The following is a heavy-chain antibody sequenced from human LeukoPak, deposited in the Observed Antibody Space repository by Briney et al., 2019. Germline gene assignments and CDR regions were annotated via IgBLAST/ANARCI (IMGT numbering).Heavy chain of an antibody. D-gene: IGHD3-22*01. CDR1: GFTFSTYW. CDR2: IKADGGEK. Sequence: GGSLRLSCAASGFTFSTYWMNWFRQTPGKGLEWVAKIKADGGEKDHVASVKGRFTISRDNAKNSLYLQMNSLRAEDTALYYCARDENYYDSSANDAFDIWGQGTMVTVSS. V-gene: IGHV3-7*03. J-gene: IGHJ3*02. CDR3: ARDENYYDSSANDAFDI.